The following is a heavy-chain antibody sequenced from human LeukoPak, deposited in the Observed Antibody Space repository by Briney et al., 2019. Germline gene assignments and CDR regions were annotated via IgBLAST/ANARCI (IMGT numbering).Heavy chain of an antibody. Sequence: SETLSLTCTVSGYSISSGYYWSWIRQPPGKGLEWIGYIYYSGSTNYNPSLKSRVTISVDTSKNQFSLKLSSVTAADTAVYYCARVRYSSGWYGDGGYFDYRGQGTLVTVSS. CDR3: ARVRYSSGWYGDGGYFDY. CDR2: IYYSGST. D-gene: IGHD6-19*01. CDR1: GYSISSGYY. J-gene: IGHJ4*02. V-gene: IGHV4-61*01.